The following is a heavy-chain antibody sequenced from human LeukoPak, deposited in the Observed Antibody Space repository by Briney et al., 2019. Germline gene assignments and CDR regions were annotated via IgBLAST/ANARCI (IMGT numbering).Heavy chain of an antibody. CDR3: ARGGYYYDSSSYGLTSFDY. J-gene: IGHJ4*02. CDR1: GYSFTSYW. CDR2: IYPGDSDT. Sequence: GESLKISCKGSGYSFTSYWIGWVRQMPGKGLEWMGIIYPGDSDTRYSPSFQGQVTIPADKSVSTAYLQWSSLKASDTAMYYCARGGYYYDSSSYGLTSFDYWGQGTLVTVSS. V-gene: IGHV5-51*01. D-gene: IGHD3-22*01.